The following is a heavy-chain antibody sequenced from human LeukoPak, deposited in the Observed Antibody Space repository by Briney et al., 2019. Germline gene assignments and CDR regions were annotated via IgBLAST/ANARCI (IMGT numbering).Heavy chain of an antibody. CDR2: IRSKANSYAT. V-gene: IGHV3-73*01. J-gene: IGHJ4*02. CDR3: TRLADSSGWYGGFDY. Sequence: SGGSLRLSCAASGFTFSGSAMHWVRQASGKGLEWVGRIRSKANSYATAYAASVKGRFTISRDDSKNTAYLQMNSLKTEDTAVYYCTRLADSSGWYGGFDYWGQGTLVTVSS. D-gene: IGHD6-19*01. CDR1: GFTFSGSA.